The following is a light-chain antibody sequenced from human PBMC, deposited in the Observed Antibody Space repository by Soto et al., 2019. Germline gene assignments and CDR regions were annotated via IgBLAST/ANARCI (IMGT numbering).Light chain of an antibody. V-gene: IGLV2-14*01. CDR1: NSDVGYYNY. CDR2: DVS. CDR3: SSYADSSSSFEVLEV. Sequence: QSALTQPASVSGSPGQSITISCTGTNSDVGYYNYVSWYQQYPGKAPKLMIYDVSNRPSGVSDRFSGSKSGNTASLTISGLQAEDEADYYCSSYADSSSSFEVLEVVGTGTKVTVL. J-gene: IGLJ1*01.